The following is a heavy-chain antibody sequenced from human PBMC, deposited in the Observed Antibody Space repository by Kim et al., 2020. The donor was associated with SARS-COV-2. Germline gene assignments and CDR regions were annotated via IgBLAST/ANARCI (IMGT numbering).Heavy chain of an antibody. V-gene: IGHV4-39*01. Sequence: SETLSLTCTVSGGSISSRNYYWGWVRQPPGKELEWIGSIYYSGSTYYNPSLKSRVTISVDTYKNQFSLKLSSVTAADTALYYCARIGGYDDFWSGYQDA. CDR2: IYYSGST. J-gene: IGHJ3*01. CDR3: ARIGGYDDFWSGYQDA. CDR1: GGSISSRNYY. D-gene: IGHD3-3*01.